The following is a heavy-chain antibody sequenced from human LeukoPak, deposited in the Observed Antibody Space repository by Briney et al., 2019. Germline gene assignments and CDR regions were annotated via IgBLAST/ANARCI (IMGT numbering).Heavy chain of an antibody. D-gene: IGHD2-2*01. Sequence: SVKVSCKASGGTFSSYAISWVRQAPGQGLEWMGGIIPIFGTANYAQKFQGRVTITTDESTSTAYMELSSLRSEDTAVYYCARGRGYCSSTSCYQFDYWGQGTLVTVSS. J-gene: IGHJ4*02. CDR2: IIPIFGTA. CDR3: ARGRGYCSSTSCYQFDY. V-gene: IGHV1-69*05. CDR1: GGTFSSYA.